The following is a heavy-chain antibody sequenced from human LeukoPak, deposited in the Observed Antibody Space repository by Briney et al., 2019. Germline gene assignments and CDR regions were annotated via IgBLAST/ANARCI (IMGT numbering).Heavy chain of an antibody. CDR3: TTQLLYEHNFDY. J-gene: IGHJ4*02. V-gene: IGHV3-15*01. CDR1: GLTFNNAW. D-gene: IGHD2-2*02. Sequence: GGSLRLSCTASGLTFNNAWMSWVRQVPGKGLEWVGRIKSKTDGGTTDYAAPVKGRFTISRDDSENTLYLQMNSLKTEDTAVYYCTTQLLYEHNFDYWGQGTLVTVSS. CDR2: IKSKTDGGTT.